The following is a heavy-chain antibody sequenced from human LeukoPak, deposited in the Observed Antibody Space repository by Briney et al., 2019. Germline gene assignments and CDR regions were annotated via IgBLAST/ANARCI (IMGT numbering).Heavy chain of an antibody. V-gene: IGHV3-23*01. J-gene: IGHJ4*02. CDR1: GFIFTKAW. Sequence: GGSLRLSCAGSGFIFTKAWMSWVRQAPGKGLEWVSAISGSGGDTYYADSVKGRFTISRDNSKNTLYLQMNSLRAEDTSVYYCTIRWGQWLVGDYWGQGTLVTVSS. CDR3: TIRWGQWLVGDY. D-gene: IGHD6-19*01. CDR2: ISGSGGDT.